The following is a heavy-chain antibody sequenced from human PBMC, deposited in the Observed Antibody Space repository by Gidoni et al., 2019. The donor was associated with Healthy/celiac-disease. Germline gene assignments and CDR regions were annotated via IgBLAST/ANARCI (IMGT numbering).Heavy chain of an antibody. J-gene: IGHJ4*02. V-gene: IGHV2-5*02. CDR1: GFSLSTSGVG. D-gene: IGHD3-22*01. CDR2: IYWDDDK. Sequence: QITLKASGPTLVKPTQTLTLTCTFSGFSLSTSGVGVGWIRQPPGKALEWPELIYWDDDKLYSPSLKSRLNITKETSKNQVVLTMTNMDPVEKATYYCAHRGYDTGYFEYWGQGTLVTVSS. CDR3: AHRGYDTGYFEY.